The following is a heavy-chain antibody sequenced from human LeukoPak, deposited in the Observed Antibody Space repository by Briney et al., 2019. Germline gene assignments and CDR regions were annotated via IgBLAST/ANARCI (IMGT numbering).Heavy chain of an antibody. J-gene: IGHJ4*02. CDR1: GGSISSYY. Sequence: SETLSLTCNVSGGSISSYYWSWIRQPAGKGLEWIGRIYSSGNTNYNPSLESRVTMSVDTSKNQFSLKLSSVTAADTAVYYCARRRFVRGPDVVNPFDYWGQGTLVTVSS. CDR3: ARRRFVRGPDVVNPFDY. V-gene: IGHV4-4*07. D-gene: IGHD2-8*01. CDR2: IYSSGNT.